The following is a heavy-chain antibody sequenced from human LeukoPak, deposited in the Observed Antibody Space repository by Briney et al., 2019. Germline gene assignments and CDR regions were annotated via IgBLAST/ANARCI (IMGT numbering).Heavy chain of an antibody. Sequence: GGSLRLSCAASGFTFSSYAMTWVRQAPGKGLEWVAFIRYDGSNKYYADSVKGRFTISRDNSKNTLYLQMNSLRAEDTAVYYCATSWILMVTGAFDIWGQGTMVTVSS. J-gene: IGHJ3*02. D-gene: IGHD5-18*01. CDR3: ATSWILMVTGAFDI. CDR2: IRYDGSNK. V-gene: IGHV3-30*02. CDR1: GFTFSSYA.